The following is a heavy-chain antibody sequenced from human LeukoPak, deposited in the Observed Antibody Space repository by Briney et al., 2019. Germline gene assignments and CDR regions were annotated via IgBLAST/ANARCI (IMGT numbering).Heavy chain of an antibody. J-gene: IGHJ4*02. CDR2: INQDASER. CDR3: ATDRDNSDWQRRFDS. V-gene: IGHV3-7*01. D-gene: IGHD2-21*02. CDR1: GFTFSTYW. Sequence: GGSLRLSCAASGFTFSTYWMNWYRQAPGKGLEWVGNINQDASERNYVDSVRGRFTISRDNAKNSLHLQMNSLRAEDTAVYYCATDRDNSDWQRRFDSWGQGTLVTVTP.